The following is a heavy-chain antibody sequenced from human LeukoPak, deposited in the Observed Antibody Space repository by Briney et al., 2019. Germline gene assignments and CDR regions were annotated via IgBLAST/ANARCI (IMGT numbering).Heavy chain of an antibody. CDR1: GFTFSSYA. CDR2: ISYDGSNK. CDR3: ARDKDSYGYFDY. Sequence: GSLRLSCAASGFTFSSYAMHWVRQAPGKGLEWVAVISYDGSNKYYADSVKGRFTISRDNSKNTLYLQMNSLRAEDTAVYYCARDKDSYGYFDYWGQGTLVTVSS. D-gene: IGHD5-18*01. V-gene: IGHV3-30*04. J-gene: IGHJ4*02.